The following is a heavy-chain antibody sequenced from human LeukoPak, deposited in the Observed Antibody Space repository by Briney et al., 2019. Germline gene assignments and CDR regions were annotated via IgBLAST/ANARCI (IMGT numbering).Heavy chain of an antibody. CDR3: ARDWYYYDSSGCYSPLW. J-gene: IGHJ4*02. CDR1: GFTFSSYA. V-gene: IGHV3-30-3*01. CDR2: ISYDGSNK. D-gene: IGHD3-22*01. Sequence: GGSLRLSCAASGFTFSSYAMHWVRQAPGMGLEGVAVISYDGSNKYYADSVKGRFTISRDNSKDTLYLQMNSLRAEDTAVYYCARDWYYYDSSGCYSPLWWGQGTLVTVSS.